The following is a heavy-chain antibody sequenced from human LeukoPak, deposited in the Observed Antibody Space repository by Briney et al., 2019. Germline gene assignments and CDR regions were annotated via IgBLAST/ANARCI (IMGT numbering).Heavy chain of an antibody. J-gene: IGHJ6*03. V-gene: IGHV1-69*01. CDR2: IIPIFGTA. Sequence: GDSMKVSCKASGGTFSNNAISWVRQAPGQGLEWMGGIIPIFGTADYPQKFQDRVTITADESTSTAYMELSSLRSEDTAVYYCATSGYPNSFGGNYYYYMDVWDNRTAVTVSS. CDR1: GGTFSNNA. CDR3: ATSGYPNSFGGNYYYYMDV. D-gene: IGHD4-23*01.